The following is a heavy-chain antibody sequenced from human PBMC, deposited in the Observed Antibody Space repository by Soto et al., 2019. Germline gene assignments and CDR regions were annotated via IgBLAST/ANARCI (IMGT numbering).Heavy chain of an antibody. J-gene: IGHJ5*02. V-gene: IGHV1-69*02. D-gene: IGHD2-2*01. CDR3: ARGGAVVVPGAVDRHNWFDP. Sequence: QVQLVQSGAEVKKPGSSVKVSCAASGGTFSSYPFSWVRQAPGQGLEWMGRVIPILVMANYAQKFQGRVTMTAEKATSTVYMELSSLRAEDTAVYYCARGGAVVVPGAVDRHNWFDPWGQGTLVTVSS. CDR1: GGTFSSYP. CDR2: VIPILVMA.